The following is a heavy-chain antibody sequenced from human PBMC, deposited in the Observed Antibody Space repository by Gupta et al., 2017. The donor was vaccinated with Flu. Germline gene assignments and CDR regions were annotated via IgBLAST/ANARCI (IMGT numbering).Heavy chain of an antibody. D-gene: IGHD3-3*01. CDR1: FTFNNYG. Sequence: FTFNNYGMTWVRQAPGRGLEWVSSISYSDGSTYYADSVRGRFTISRDNSENTLYLQMNSLRDEDTALYYCVKDRLRGVTYWGQGTLVTVSS. CDR3: VKDRLRGVTY. CDR2: ISYSDGST. J-gene: IGHJ4*02. V-gene: IGHV3-23*01.